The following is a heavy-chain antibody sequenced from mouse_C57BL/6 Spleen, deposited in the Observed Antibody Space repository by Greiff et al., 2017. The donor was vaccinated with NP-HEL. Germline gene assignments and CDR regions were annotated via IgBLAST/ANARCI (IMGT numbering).Heavy chain of an antibody. V-gene: IGHV1-74*01. CDR3: AINWDVFDY. Sequence: QVQLKQPGAELVKPGASVKVSCKASGYTFTSYWMHWVKQRPGQGLEWIGRIHPSASDTNYNQKFKGKATLTVEKSSSTAYMQLSSLTSEDAAVDYSAINWDVFDYWGQGTTLTVSS. J-gene: IGHJ2*01. D-gene: IGHD4-1*01. CDR2: IHPSASDT. CDR1: GYTFTSYW.